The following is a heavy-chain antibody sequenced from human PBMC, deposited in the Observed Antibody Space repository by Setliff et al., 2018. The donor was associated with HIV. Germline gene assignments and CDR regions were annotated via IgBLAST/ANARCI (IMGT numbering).Heavy chain of an antibody. J-gene: IGHJ4*02. CDR3: AKWWGYSSGWLDY. CDR2: ISGSGIST. Sequence: GGSLRLSCAASGFTFSNYAMRWVRQAPGKGLAWVSGISGSGISTYYADSVKGRFTISRDNSKNTLYLQINSLRAEDTAVYYCAKWWGYSSGWLDYWGQGTLVTVSS. CDR1: GFTFSNYA. D-gene: IGHD6-19*01. V-gene: IGHV3-23*01.